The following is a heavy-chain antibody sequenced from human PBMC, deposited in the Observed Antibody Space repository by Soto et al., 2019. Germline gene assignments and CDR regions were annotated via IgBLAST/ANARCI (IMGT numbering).Heavy chain of an antibody. J-gene: IGHJ3*02. D-gene: IGHD2-15*01. Sequence: EVQLVESGGGLVQPGRSLRLSCAASGFTFVDYAMHWVRQAPGKGLEWVSGISWNSGSIGYADSVKGRFTISRDNAKNSLYLQMNSLRAEDTALYYCAKEYCSGGSCYYGAFDIWGQGTMVTVSS. CDR1: GFTFVDYA. CDR2: ISWNSGSI. V-gene: IGHV3-9*01. CDR3: AKEYCSGGSCYYGAFDI.